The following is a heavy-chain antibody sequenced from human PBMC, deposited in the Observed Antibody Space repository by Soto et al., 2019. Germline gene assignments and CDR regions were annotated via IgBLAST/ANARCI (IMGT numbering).Heavy chain of an antibody. CDR2: IWYDGSNK. Sequence: GGSLRLSCAASGFTFSSYGMHWVRQAPGKGLEWVAVIWYDGSNKYYADSVKGRFTISRDNSKNTLYLQMNSLRAEDTAVYYCARERHSNHPIWDYYYYMDVWGKGTTVTVSS. CDR1: GFTFSSYG. V-gene: IGHV3-33*01. J-gene: IGHJ6*03. D-gene: IGHD4-4*01. CDR3: ARERHSNHPIWDYYYYMDV.